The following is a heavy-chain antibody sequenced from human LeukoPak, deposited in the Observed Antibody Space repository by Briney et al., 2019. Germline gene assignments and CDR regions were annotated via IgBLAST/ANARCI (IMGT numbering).Heavy chain of an antibody. D-gene: IGHD5-24*01. J-gene: IGHJ4*02. Sequence: SETLSLTCAVSCGSISSGGYSWSWIRQPPGKGLEWIGYIYHSGSTYSNPSLKSRVTISVDRSKNQFSLKLSSVTAADTAVYYCASLRLDGYNRLFDYWGQGTLVTVSS. CDR3: ASLRLDGYNRLFDY. V-gene: IGHV4-30-2*01. CDR1: CGSISSGGYS. CDR2: IYHSGST.